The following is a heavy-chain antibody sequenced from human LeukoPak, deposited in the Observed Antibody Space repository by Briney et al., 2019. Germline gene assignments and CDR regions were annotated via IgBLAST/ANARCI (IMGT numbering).Heavy chain of an antibody. J-gene: IGHJ6*02. CDR2: IIPILGIA. V-gene: IGHV1-69*04. D-gene: IGHD6-13*01. CDR3: ARDSQQQLGLYYYYGMDV. CDR1: GGTFSSYA. Sequence: ASVKVSCKASGGTFSSYAISWVRQAPGQGLEWMGRIIPILGIANYAQKFQGRVTITADKSTSTAYMELSSLRSEDTAVYYCARDSQQQLGLYYYYGMDVWGQGTTVTVSS.